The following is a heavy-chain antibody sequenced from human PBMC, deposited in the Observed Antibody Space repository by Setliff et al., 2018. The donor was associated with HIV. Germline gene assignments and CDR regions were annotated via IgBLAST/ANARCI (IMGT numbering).Heavy chain of an antibody. CDR3: ARGLGRGSGTYYNPPGY. J-gene: IGHJ4*02. D-gene: IGHD3-10*01. CDR2: INHSGNT. Sequence: SETLSLTCAFNGGSFSGYYWMWIRQSPGEGLEWIGEINHSGNTNYNPSLKSRVSMSGDTSKNQFSLNLTSVTAADTAVYFCARGLGRGSGTYYNPPGYWGPGTLVTVSS. V-gene: IGHV4-34*01. CDR1: GGSFSGYY.